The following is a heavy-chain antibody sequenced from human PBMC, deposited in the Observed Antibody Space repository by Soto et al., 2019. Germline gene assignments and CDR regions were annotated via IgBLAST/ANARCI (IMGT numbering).Heavy chain of an antibody. CDR3: AKDRYCNGGSFYTDIDY. V-gene: IGHV3-23*01. Sequence: EVQLLESGGGLVQPGGSLRLSCAASGFTFSTYAMSWVRQAPGKGLEWVSAIGGGVGGAYYADSVKGRFTISRDNSENMMYLQMNSLRAEDRAVYYCAKDRYCNGGSFYTDIDYSGQGTLVTVCS. CDR2: IGGGVGGA. D-gene: IGHD2-15*01. CDR1: GFTFSTYA. J-gene: IGHJ4*02.